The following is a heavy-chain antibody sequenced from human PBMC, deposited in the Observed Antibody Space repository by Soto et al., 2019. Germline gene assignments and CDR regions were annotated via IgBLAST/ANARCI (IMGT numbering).Heavy chain of an antibody. J-gene: IGHJ3*02. CDR1: GYTFRSSA. Sequence: LRLSWAASGYTFRSSAMSWVRQAPGKGLEWVSAIGGSGGNTYYADSVKGRFTISRDNSKNTLYLQMNSLRAEDTAVYYCAKGPAHYDSGRYYYNAFDIWGQGTKVTVSS. CDR2: IGGSGGNT. V-gene: IGHV3-23*01. CDR3: AKGPAHYDSGRYYYNAFDI. D-gene: IGHD3-22*01.